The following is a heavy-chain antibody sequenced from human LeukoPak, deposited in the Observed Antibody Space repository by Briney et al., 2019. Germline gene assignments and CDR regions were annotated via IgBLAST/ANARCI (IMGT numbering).Heavy chain of an antibody. Sequence: EASVEVSCKASGGTFSSYAVSWVRQAPGQGLEWMGRIIPILGIANYAQKFQGRVTITADKSTSTAYMELSSLRSEDTAVYYCARGPYSSGLGVNWFDPWGQGTLVTVSS. CDR3: ARGPYSSGLGVNWFDP. D-gene: IGHD6-19*01. CDR1: GGTFSSYA. CDR2: IIPILGIA. V-gene: IGHV1-69*04. J-gene: IGHJ5*02.